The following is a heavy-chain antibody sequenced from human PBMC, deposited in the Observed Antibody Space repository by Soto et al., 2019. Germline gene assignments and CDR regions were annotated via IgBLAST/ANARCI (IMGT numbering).Heavy chain of an antibody. D-gene: IGHD2-15*01. CDR2: IYYSGST. J-gene: IGHJ3*02. Sequence: SETLSLTCTVSGGSISSSSYYWGWIRQPPGKGLEWIGSIYYSGSTYYNPSLKSRVTISVDTSKNQFSLKLSSVTAADTAVYYCAHSGPAGPHDAFDIWGQGTMVTVSS. V-gene: IGHV4-39*01. CDR1: GGSISSSSYY. CDR3: AHSGPAGPHDAFDI.